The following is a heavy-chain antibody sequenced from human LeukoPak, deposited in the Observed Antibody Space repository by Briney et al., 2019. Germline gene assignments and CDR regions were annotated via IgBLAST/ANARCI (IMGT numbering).Heavy chain of an antibody. Sequence: ASVKVSCKASGYTFTGYYKHWVRQVPGQGLEWMGRINPNSGGTNYAQKFQGRVTMTRDTSISTAYMELSRLRSDDTAVYYCARVPDLTGLDYWGQGTLVTVSS. D-gene: IGHD3-9*01. CDR2: INPNSGGT. CDR3: ARVPDLTGLDY. CDR1: GYTFTGYY. V-gene: IGHV1-2*06. J-gene: IGHJ4*02.